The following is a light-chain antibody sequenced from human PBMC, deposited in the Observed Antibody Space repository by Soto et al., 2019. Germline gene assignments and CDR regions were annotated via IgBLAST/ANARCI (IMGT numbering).Light chain of an antibody. CDR3: QQRSNWPPEVT. J-gene: IGKJ3*01. Sequence: EIVLTQSPDTLSLSPGERAILSCRASQSVSSSLAWYQRKPGKAPRLLIYDASKRATGIPARFSGSGSGTDFTLTISSLEPEDFAVYYCQQRSNWPPEVTFGPGTKVDIK. CDR2: DAS. V-gene: IGKV3-11*01. CDR1: QSVSSS.